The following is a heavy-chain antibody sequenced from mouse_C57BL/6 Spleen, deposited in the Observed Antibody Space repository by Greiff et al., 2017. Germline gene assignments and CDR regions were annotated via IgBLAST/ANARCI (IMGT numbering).Heavy chain of an antibody. CDR1: GFTFSSYT. CDR3: ARHRKDFYYDGSSPYWYFDV. CDR2: ISGGGGNT. D-gene: IGHD1-1*01. Sequence: EVQVVESGGGLVKPGGSLKLSCAASGFTFSSYTMSWVRQTPEKRLEWVATISGGGGNTYYPDSVKGRFTISRDNAKNTLYLQMSSLRSEDTALYYCARHRKDFYYDGSSPYWYFDVWGTGTTVTVAS. V-gene: IGHV5-9*01. J-gene: IGHJ1*03.